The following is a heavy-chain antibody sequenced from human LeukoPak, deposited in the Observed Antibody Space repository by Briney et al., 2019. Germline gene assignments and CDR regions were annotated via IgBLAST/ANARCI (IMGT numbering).Heavy chain of an antibody. D-gene: IGHD1-26*01. J-gene: IGHJ5*02. CDR3: ARQARGRYNWFDP. CDR2: IYYSGST. Sequence: SETLSLTCTVSGGSISSYYWSWIRQPPGRGPEWIGYIYYSGSTNYNPSLKSRVTISVDTSKNQFSLKLSSVTAADTAVYYCARQARGRYNWFDPWGQGTLVTVSS. V-gene: IGHV4-59*08. CDR1: GGSISSYY.